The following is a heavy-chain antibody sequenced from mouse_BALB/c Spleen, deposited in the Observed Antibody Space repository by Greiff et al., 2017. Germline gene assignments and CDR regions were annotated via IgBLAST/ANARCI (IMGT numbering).Heavy chain of an antibody. D-gene: IGHD1-1*01. Sequence: EVQLQESGGGLVKPGGSLKLSCAASGFTFSSYAMSWVRQTPEKRLEWVATISSGGSYTYYPDSVKGRFTISRDNAKNTLYLQMSSLRSEDTAMYYCARHLTTGAMDYWGQGTSVTVSS. V-gene: IGHV5-9-3*01. J-gene: IGHJ4*01. CDR1: GFTFSSYA. CDR2: ISSGGSYT. CDR3: ARHLTTGAMDY.